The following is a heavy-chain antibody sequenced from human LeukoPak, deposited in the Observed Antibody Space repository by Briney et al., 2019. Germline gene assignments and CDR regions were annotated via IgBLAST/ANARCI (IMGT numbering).Heavy chain of an antibody. V-gene: IGHV3-23*01. Sequence: GGSLRLACAASGFTFSSYAMSCVRQAPGKGLEWLSGISGGSSGSTYYADSVTGRFTVSRDNSKNTLYLQMNSLRAEDTAVYYCARPFALFMTRWGYFDSWGQGTLVTVSS. D-gene: IGHD3-16*01. CDR1: GFTFSSYA. CDR3: ARPFALFMTRWGYFDS. J-gene: IGHJ4*02. CDR2: ISGGSSGST.